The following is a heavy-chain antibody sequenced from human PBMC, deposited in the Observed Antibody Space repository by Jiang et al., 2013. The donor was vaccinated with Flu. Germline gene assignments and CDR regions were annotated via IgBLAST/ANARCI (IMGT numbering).Heavy chain of an antibody. D-gene: IGHD3-22*01. J-gene: IGHJ3*02. CDR3: ARDPPNYYDSSGYHRSNAFDI. V-gene: IGHV4-59*01. CDR1: GGSISSYY. Sequence: PGLVKPSETLSLTCTVSGGSISSYYWSWIRQPPGKGLEWIGYIYYSGSTNYNPSLKSRVTISVDTSKNQFSLKLSSVTAADTAVYYCARDPPNYYDSSGYHRSNAFDIWGQGTMVTVSS. CDR2: IYYSGST.